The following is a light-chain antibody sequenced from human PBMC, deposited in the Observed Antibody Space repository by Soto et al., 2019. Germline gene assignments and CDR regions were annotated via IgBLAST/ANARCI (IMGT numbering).Light chain of an antibody. CDR1: SSNIESNT. CDR3: AAWDDSLNGVV. CDR2: SNN. J-gene: IGLJ2*01. V-gene: IGLV1-44*01. Sequence: QTVVTQPPSASGTPGQRVTISCSGSSSNIESNTASWYQQLPGTAPKVLIYSNNQRPSGVPDRFSGSRSGTSASLAISGLQSDDEADYYCAAWDDSLNGVVFGAGNKVTVL.